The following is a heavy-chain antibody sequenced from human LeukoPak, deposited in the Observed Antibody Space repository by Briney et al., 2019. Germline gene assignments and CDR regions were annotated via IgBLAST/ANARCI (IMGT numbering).Heavy chain of an antibody. CDR3: AREPSYYYDSSGFSGAFDI. V-gene: IGHV1-69*05. CDR2: IIPIFGTA. D-gene: IGHD3-22*01. CDR1: GGTFSSYA. Sequence: SVKVSCKASGGTFSSYAISWVRQAPGQGLEWMGGIIPIFGTANYTQKFQGRVTITTDESTSTAYMELSSLRSEDTAAYYCAREPSYYYDSSGFSGAFDIWGQGTMVTVSS. J-gene: IGHJ3*02.